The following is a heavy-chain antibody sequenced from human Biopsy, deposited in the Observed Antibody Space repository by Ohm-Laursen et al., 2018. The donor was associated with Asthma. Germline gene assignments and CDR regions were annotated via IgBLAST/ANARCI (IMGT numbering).Heavy chain of an antibody. CDR3: AKARCYYYYCDMEV. V-gene: IGHV1-69*13. CDR2: ISPIFGST. CDR1: GGTFNNYA. J-gene: IGHJ6*02. Sequence: SVKVSCKVSGGTFNNYAINWVRQALGQGLEWMGGISPIFGSTAYAQKFQGRVTITADVFTSTVYMELSGLRSEDTAVLYCAKARCYYYYCDMEVWGPGTAITVSS.